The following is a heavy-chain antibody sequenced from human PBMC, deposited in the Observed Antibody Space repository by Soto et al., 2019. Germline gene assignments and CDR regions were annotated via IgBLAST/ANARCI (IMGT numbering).Heavy chain of an antibody. CDR3: AAVAEYYYDSSGYHTGPPIGRY. D-gene: IGHD3-22*01. J-gene: IGHJ4*02. CDR1: GFTFTSSA. V-gene: IGHV1-58*01. Sequence: SVKVSCKASGFTFTSSAVQWVREARGQRLEWIGWIVVGSGNTNYAQKFQERVTITRDMSTSTAYMELSSLRSEGTAVYYCAAVAEYYYDSSGYHTGPPIGRYWGQGTLVTVSS. CDR2: IVVGSGNT.